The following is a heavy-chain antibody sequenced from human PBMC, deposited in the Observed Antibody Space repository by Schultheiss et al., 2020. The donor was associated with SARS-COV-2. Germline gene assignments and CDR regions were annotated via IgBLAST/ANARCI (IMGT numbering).Heavy chain of an antibody. D-gene: IGHD4-17*01. CDR2: ISAYNGHT. CDR3: ARGPVTTDIDYYYYGMDV. V-gene: IGHV1-18*01. J-gene: IGHJ6*02. Sequence: ASVKVSCKASGGIFSNYAISWVRQAPGQGLEWMGWISAYNGHTSYAQKFQGRVTMTTDTSTNTAYMDLRSLRSDDTAVYYCARGPVTTDIDYYYYGMDVWGQGTTVTVSS. CDR1: GGIFSNYA.